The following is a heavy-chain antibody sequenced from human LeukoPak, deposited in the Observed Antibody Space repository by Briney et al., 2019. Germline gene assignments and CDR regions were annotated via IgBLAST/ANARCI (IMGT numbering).Heavy chain of an antibody. V-gene: IGHV1-2*02. J-gene: IGHJ1*01. CDR1: GYTFTGYY. Sequence: GASVKVSCKASGYTFTGYYMHWVRQAPGQGLEWMGWINPNSGGTNYAQKFQGRVTMTRDTSISTAYMELSRLRSDDTAVYYCARGGPRYFDWLLLGEGAEYFQHWGQGTLVTVSS. CDR3: ARGGPRYFDWLLLGEGAEYFQH. D-gene: IGHD3-9*01. CDR2: INPNSGGT.